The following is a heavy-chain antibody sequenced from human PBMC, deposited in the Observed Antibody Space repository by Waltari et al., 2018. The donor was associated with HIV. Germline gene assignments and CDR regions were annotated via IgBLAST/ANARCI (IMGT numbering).Heavy chain of an antibody. J-gene: IGHJ4*02. CDR2: IIPIFGTA. Sequence: QVQLVQSGAEVKKPGSSVRVSCKASGDTFSSYTISWVRQAPGQGLEWMGGIIPIFGTANYAQKFQGRVTISADESTSTAYMDLSSLRPEDTAVYYCAREKAGPQDYWGQGTLVTVSS. CDR3: AREKAGPQDY. V-gene: IGHV1-69*01. CDR1: GDTFSSYT.